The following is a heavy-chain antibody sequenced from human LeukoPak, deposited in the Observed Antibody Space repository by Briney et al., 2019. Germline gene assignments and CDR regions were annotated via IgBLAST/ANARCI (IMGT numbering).Heavy chain of an antibody. Sequence: GSLRLSCAASGFPLGSYTMDWFRQPPGKGLEWIGEINHSGSTNYNPSLKSRVTISVDTSKNQFSLKLSSVTAADTAVYYCARSRFVVVPAALSMDVWGQGTTVTVSS. CDR3: ARSRFVVVPAALSMDV. V-gene: IGHV4-34*01. D-gene: IGHD2-2*01. CDR2: INHSGST. J-gene: IGHJ6*02. CDR1: GFPLGSYT.